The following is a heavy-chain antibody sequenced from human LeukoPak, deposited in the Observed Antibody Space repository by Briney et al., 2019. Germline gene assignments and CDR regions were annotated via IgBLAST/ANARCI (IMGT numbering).Heavy chain of an antibody. CDR1: GFTFSSHW. CDR3: ARVSNYYDSSGYSHVDAFDI. J-gene: IGHJ3*02. V-gene: IGHV3-7*01. CDR2: INQDGSQK. D-gene: IGHD3-22*01. Sequence: GGSLRLSCAASGFTFSSHWMTWVRQAPGKGLQWVANINQDGSQKYYVDSVKGRFTISRDNAKNSLYLQMNSLRAEDTAVYYCARVSNYYDSSGYSHVDAFDIWGQGTMVTVSS.